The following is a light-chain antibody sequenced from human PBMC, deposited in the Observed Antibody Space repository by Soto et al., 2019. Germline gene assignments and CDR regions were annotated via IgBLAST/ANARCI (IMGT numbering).Light chain of an antibody. V-gene: IGLV2-14*01. CDR1: ISDVGAYNS. CDR3: SSYTSTRAWV. CDR2: EVS. J-gene: IGLJ3*02. Sequence: QSALTQPSSLSGSPGQSITISCTGTISDVGAYNSVSWYQQHPGKAPQLMIYEVSNLPSGVSNRFSGSKSGNTASLTISGLQAEDETDYYCSSYTSTRAWVFGGGTKVTVL.